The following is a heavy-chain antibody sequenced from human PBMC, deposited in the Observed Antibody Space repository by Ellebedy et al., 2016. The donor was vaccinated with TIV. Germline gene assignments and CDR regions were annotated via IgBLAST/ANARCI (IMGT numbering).Heavy chain of an antibody. J-gene: IGHJ3*02. D-gene: IGHD7-27*01. CDR3: TKRGVAWAAFDI. CDR2: ISPSGDIT. Sequence: GESLKISCAASGFTFRDFAMNWVRQAPGKGLEWVSAISPSGDITYFADSVKGRFTISRDNSQDTVHLQMHSLRAEDTAVYYCTKRGVAWAAFDIWGPGTLVIVSS. V-gene: IGHV3-23*01. CDR1: GFTFRDFA.